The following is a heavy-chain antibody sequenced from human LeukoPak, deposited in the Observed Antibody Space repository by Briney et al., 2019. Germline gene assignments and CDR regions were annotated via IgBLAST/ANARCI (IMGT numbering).Heavy chain of an antibody. J-gene: IGHJ4*02. CDR1: GFTFSSYG. V-gene: IGHV3-30*03. Sequence: PGGSLRLSCAASGFTFSSYGMHWVRQAPGKGLEWVAVISYDGSNKYYADSVKGRFTISRDNSKNTLYLQMNSLRAGDTAVYYCARDRSSGFNWGQGTLVTVSS. D-gene: IGHD3-22*01. CDR3: ARDRSSGFN. CDR2: ISYDGSNK.